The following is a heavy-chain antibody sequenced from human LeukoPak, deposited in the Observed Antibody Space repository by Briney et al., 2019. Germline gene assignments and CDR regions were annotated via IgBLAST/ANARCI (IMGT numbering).Heavy chain of an antibody. D-gene: IGHD3-22*01. CDR1: GFTFSSYD. Sequence: PGGSLRLSCAASGFTFSSYDMTWVRQAPGKGLEWVGFIRSKAYGGTTEYAASVKGRFTISRDDSKSIAYLQMNSLKTEDTAVYYCTRVKYRYYDSSGYILVYWGQGTLVTVSS. V-gene: IGHV3-49*04. CDR3: TRVKYRYYDSSGYILVY. J-gene: IGHJ4*02. CDR2: IRSKAYGGTT.